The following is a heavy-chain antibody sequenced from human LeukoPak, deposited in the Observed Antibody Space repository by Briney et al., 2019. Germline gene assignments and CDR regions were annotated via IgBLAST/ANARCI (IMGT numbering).Heavy chain of an antibody. J-gene: IGHJ5*02. CDR1: GLIVSQNY. Sequence: GGSLRLSCAASGLIVSQNYMSWVRQAPGRGLEWVSLIYSDGSTHHADYVEGRFTMSRDSSKNKVYLEINNLRPEDTAMYFCVRDRAGAKDWVEFDPWGQGALVTVSS. D-gene: IGHD3/OR15-3a*01. CDR3: VRDRAGAKDWVEFDP. V-gene: IGHV3-66*02. CDR2: IYSDGST.